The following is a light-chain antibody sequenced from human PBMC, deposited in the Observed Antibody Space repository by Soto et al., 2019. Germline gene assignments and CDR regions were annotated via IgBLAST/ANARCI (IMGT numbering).Light chain of an antibody. CDR2: GAS. Sequence: EIVMTQSPATLSVSPGERATLSCRASQSISSNLAWYQQKPGQGPRLLIYGASSRATTIPAMFSGSGSGTEFTLTISSLQSEDCAVYYCQQYNNWPLTFGGGTKVEIK. CDR3: QQYNNWPLT. CDR1: QSISSN. V-gene: IGKV3-15*01. J-gene: IGKJ4*01.